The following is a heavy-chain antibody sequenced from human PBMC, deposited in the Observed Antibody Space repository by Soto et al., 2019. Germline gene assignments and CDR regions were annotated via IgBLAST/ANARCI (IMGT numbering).Heavy chain of an antibody. D-gene: IGHD3-10*01. V-gene: IGHV1-8*02. CDR1: GYTFTNYD. J-gene: IGHJ4*02. CDR2: MTPISGDT. Sequence: QVQLVQSGAEVKKPGASVKVSCKASGYTFTNYDINWVRQATGQGLEWVGWMTPISGDTGYAQNFQGRVTMISDTPTSTAYLELSSLTCEDTAVYYCARNLYNTGSFDHWGQGTLVTVSS. CDR3: ARNLYNTGSFDH.